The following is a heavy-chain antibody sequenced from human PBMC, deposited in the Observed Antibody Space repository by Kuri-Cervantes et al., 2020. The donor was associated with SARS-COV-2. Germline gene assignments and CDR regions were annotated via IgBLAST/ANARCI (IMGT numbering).Heavy chain of an antibody. CDR2: IYYSGST. CDR3: SSETYSSSPGCATYFGF. Sequence: SETLSLTCTVSGGSISSYYWSWIRQPPGKGLEWIGYIYYSGSTNFNPSLKSRVTISVDTSKNQFSLKLNSVTAADTAMYFYSSETYSSSPGCATYFGFWGQGTLVTVSS. V-gene: IGHV4-59*08. CDR1: GGSISSYY. J-gene: IGHJ4*02. D-gene: IGHD6-13*01.